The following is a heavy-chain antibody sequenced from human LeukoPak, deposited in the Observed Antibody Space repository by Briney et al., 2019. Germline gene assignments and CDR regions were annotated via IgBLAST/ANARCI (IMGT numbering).Heavy chain of an antibody. CDR2: IGNVADT. D-gene: IGHD6-19*01. Sequence: GGSLRLSCATSGFTLSGYDMHWVRQLTGKGLEWVSSIGNVADTYYSGSVKGRCVISRDNARNFVFLQMNSLRAEDTAVYYCVRAPGSGGFDSWGQGAQVTVSS. V-gene: IGHV3-13*01. CDR3: VRAPGSGGFDS. J-gene: IGHJ4*02. CDR1: GFTLSGYD.